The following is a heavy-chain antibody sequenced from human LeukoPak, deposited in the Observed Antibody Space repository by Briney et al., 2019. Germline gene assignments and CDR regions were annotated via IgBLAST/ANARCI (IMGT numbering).Heavy chain of an antibody. CDR1: GYTFTSYG. CDR2: ISGYNGNT. J-gene: IGHJ4*02. CDR3: ARARFNRGDDY. D-gene: IGHD3-10*01. V-gene: IGHV1-18*01. Sequence: ASVKVSCKASGYTFTSYGISWVRQAPGQGLEWMGWISGYNGNTNYAPRRQGRVTMTTDTSTSTAYMELRSLRSDDTAVYYCARARFNRGDDYRGQGTLVTVSS.